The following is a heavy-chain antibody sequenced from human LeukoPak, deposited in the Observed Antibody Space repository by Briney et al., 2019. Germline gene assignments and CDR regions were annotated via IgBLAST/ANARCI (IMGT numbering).Heavy chain of an antibody. CDR3: TRLVSYMDV. J-gene: IGHJ6*03. Sequence: PGGSLRLSCAASGFTFIGSAVHWVRQASGKGLEWVGRIRSRGNNYATAYAASVKGRFTISRDDSKNTAYLQMNSLKTEDTAVYYCTRLVSYMDVWGKGTTVTVSS. CDR2: IRSRGNNYAT. CDR1: GFTFIGSA. V-gene: IGHV3-73*01.